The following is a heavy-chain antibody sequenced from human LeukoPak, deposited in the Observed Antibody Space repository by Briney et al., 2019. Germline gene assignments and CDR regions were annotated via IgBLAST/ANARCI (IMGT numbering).Heavy chain of an antibody. CDR1: GFTFSSYR. V-gene: IGHV3-21*01. J-gene: IGHJ4*02. D-gene: IGHD1-26*01. CDR2: ISSSSSYI. CDR3: ARVGGSYFDY. Sequence: GSLRLSCAASGFTFSSYRMNWVRQAPGKGLEWVSSISSSSSYIYYADSVKGRFTISRDNAKNSLYLQMNSLRAEDTAVYYCARVGGSYFDYWGQGTLVTVSS.